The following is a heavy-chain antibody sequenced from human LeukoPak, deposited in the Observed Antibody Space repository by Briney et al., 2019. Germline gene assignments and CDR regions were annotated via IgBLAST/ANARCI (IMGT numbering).Heavy chain of an antibody. Sequence: ASVKVSCKASGYTFTSDAMNWVRQAPGQGLEWMGWIHPNTGNPTYAQGFTGRFVFSLDTSVGTTYLQISSLKAEDTAVYYCARTGSYQAFDIWGQGTMVTVSS. CDR2: IHPNTGNP. CDR1: GYTFTSDA. CDR3: ARTGSYQAFDI. D-gene: IGHD1-26*01. V-gene: IGHV7-4-1*02. J-gene: IGHJ3*02.